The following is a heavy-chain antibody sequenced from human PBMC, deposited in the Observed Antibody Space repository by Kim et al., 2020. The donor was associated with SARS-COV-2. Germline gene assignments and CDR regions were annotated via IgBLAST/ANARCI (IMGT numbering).Heavy chain of an antibody. J-gene: IGHJ4*02. Sequence: GGSLRLSCAASGFSFSSFWMTWVRQVPGKGLERVANVNQDGTDAYYVDSVKGRFTFSRDNAKNSLSLQMNSLRVEDTAVHHCVKFNPVASGSDYWGQGTLVTVSA. CDR3: VKFNPVASGSDY. V-gene: IGHV3-7*01. CDR2: VNQDGTDA. D-gene: IGHD2-15*01. CDR1: GFSFSSFW.